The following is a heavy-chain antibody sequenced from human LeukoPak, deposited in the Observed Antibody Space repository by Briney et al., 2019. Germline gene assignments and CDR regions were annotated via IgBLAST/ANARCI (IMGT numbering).Heavy chain of an antibody. CDR2: INHSGST. Sequence: SETLSLTCAVYGGSFSGYYWSWIRQPPGKGLEWIGEINHSGSTNYNPSLKSRVTISVDTSKNQFSPKLSSVTAADTAVYYCARGNGYNSAPLGYWGQGTLVTVSS. J-gene: IGHJ4*02. D-gene: IGHD5-24*01. CDR1: GGSFSGYY. CDR3: ARGNGYNSAPLGY. V-gene: IGHV4-34*01.